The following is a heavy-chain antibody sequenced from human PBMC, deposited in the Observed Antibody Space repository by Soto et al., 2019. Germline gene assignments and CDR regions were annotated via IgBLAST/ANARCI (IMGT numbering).Heavy chain of an antibody. CDR2: IIPILGIA. Sequence: GASVKVSCKASGGTFSSYTISWVRQAPGQGLEWMGRIIPILGIANYAQKFQGRVTITADKSTSTAYMELSSLRSEDTVVYYCARDFTGDPGAFDIWGQGTMVT. D-gene: IGHD7-27*01. V-gene: IGHV1-69*04. CDR1: GGTFSSYT. CDR3: ARDFTGDPGAFDI. J-gene: IGHJ3*02.